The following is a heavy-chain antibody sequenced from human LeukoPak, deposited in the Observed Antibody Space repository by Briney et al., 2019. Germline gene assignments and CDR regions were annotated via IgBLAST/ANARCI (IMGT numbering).Heavy chain of an antibody. D-gene: IGHD6-13*01. CDR3: ARDQIAAAGPNAY. CDR2: KSYRSKWYN. Sequence: SQTLSFTCAISGDSVSSNSATWNWIRHPPSRALKGWGRKSYRSKWYNDYAVSVKSRITINPDTSKNQFSLHLNSVTPEDTAVYYCARDQIAAAGPNAYWGQGTLVTVSS. CDR1: GDSVSSNSAT. V-gene: IGHV6-1*01. J-gene: IGHJ4*02.